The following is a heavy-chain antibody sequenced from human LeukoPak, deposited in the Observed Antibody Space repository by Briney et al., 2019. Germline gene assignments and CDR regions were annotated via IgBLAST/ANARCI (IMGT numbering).Heavy chain of an antibody. J-gene: IGHJ6*03. V-gene: IGHV1-18*01. CDR1: GYTFTSYG. CDR3: ARAVKRSVATLRYYYYMDV. CDR2: ISAYNGNT. D-gene: IGHD4-11*01. Sequence: ASVKVSCKASGYTFTSYGISWVRQAPGQGLEWMGWISAYNGNTNYAQKLQGRLTMTTDTSTHTAYIEVRSLRSDDTAVYYCARAVKRSVATLRYYYYMDVWGKGTTVTVSS.